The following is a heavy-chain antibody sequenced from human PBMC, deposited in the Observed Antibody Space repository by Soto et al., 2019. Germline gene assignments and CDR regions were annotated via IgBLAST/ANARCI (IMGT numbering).Heavy chain of an antibody. Sequence: ASVKVSCKASGYTFTSYAMHWVRQAPGQRLEWMGWINAGNGNTKYSQKFQGRVTITRDTSASTAYMELSSLRSEDTAVYYCARAAVGATPNDSWGRGTLVTVSS. CDR1: GYTFTSYA. CDR3: ARAAVGATPNDS. J-gene: IGHJ4*02. V-gene: IGHV1-3*01. CDR2: INAGNGNT. D-gene: IGHD1-26*01.